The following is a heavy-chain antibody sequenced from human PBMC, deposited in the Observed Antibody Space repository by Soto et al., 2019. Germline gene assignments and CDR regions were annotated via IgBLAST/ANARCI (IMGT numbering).Heavy chain of an antibody. CDR2: ISGSGGST. CDR3: AKDRYCSSTSCSEYWFDP. V-gene: IGHV3-23*01. CDR1: GFTFSSYA. J-gene: IGHJ5*02. D-gene: IGHD2-2*01. Sequence: GGSLRLSCAASGFTFSSYAMSWARQAPGKGLEWVSAISGSGGSTYYAYSVKGRFTISRDNSKNTLYLQMNSLRAEDTAVYYCAKDRYCSSTSCSEYWFDPWGQGTLVTVSS.